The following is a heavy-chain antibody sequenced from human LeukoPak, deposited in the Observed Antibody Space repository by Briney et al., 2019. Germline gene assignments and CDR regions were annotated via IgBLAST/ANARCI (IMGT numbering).Heavy chain of an antibody. V-gene: IGHV1-46*01. J-gene: IGHJ4*02. Sequence: ASVKVSCNASGSTFTSNYMHWERHAPGQGLEWIGIINPSGGGTSYAQKFQGRVTLTGDTSTTTVYMELSSLRSDDTVVYCCGRGGGSTATNDFWGQGTLVTVSS. CDR3: GRGGGSTATNDF. CDR1: GSTFTSNY. CDR2: INPSGGGT. D-gene: IGHD6-6*01.